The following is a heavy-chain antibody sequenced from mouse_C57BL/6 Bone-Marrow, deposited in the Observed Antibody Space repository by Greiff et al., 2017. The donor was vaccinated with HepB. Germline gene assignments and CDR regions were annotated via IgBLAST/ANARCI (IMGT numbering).Heavy chain of an antibody. CDR3: TGGVYYYGSSYDFDY. J-gene: IGHJ2*01. V-gene: IGHV6-3*01. Sequence: EVKLMESGGGLVQPGGSMKLSCVASGFTFSNYWMNWVRQSPEKGLEWVAQIRLKSDNYATHYAESVKGRFTISRDDSKSSVYLQMNNLRAEDTGIYYCTGGVYYYGSSYDFDYWGQGTTLTVSS. CDR1: GFTFSNYW. D-gene: IGHD1-1*01. CDR2: IRLKSDNYAT.